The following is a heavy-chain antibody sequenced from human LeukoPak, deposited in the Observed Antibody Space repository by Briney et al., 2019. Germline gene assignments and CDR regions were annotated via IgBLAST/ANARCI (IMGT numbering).Heavy chain of an antibody. J-gene: IGHJ4*02. CDR3: AKCSTAHDY. CDR2: ISSSSSTI. CDR1: GFTFSSYS. Sequence: PGGSLRLSCAASGFTFSSYSMNWVRQAPGKGLEWVSYISSSSSTIYYADSVKGRFTISRDNSKNTLYLQMNSLRAEDTVVYYCAKCSTAHDYWGQGTLVTVSS. D-gene: IGHD2-8*01. V-gene: IGHV3-48*01.